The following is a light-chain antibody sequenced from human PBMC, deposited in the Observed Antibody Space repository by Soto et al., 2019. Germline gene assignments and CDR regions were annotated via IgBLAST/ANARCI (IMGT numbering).Light chain of an antibody. Sequence: DIQLTQSPSFLSASVGDRVTVTCRASQGISSYLAWYQQQPGKAPKLLIYAASTLQSGVPSRFSGSGSGTEFTLTISSLQPEDFATYYCQQLNNYPITFGQGTRVEI. V-gene: IGKV1-9*01. J-gene: IGKJ1*01. CDR1: QGISSY. CDR2: AAS. CDR3: QQLNNYPIT.